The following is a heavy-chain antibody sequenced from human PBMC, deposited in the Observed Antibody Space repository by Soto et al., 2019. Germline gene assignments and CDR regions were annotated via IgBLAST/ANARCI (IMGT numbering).Heavy chain of an antibody. CDR1: GFTFSSYA. D-gene: IGHD4-17*01. CDR2: ISGSGGST. CDR3: AKEADRTTVVSHYFDY. V-gene: IGHV3-23*01. Sequence: PGGSLRLSCAASGFTFSSYAMSWVRQAPGKGLEWVSAISGSGGSTYYADSVKGRFTISRDNSKNTLYLQMNSLRAEDTAVYYCAKEADRTTVVSHYFDYWGQGTLVTVSS. J-gene: IGHJ4*02.